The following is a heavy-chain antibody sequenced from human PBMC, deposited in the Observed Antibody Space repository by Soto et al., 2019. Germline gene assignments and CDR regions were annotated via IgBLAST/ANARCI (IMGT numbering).Heavy chain of an antibody. CDR1: EFTFSSFA. CDR2: ISYDGSDQ. V-gene: IGHV3-30-3*01. J-gene: IGHJ5*02. Sequence: QVQLVESGGGVVQPGRPLRLSCAASEFTFSSFAMHWVRQAPGKGLEWVALISYDGSDQYYADSVKGRFTISRDNSKNTLYLQMNSLRTEETSVYYCAGSDYNNRPLHTWGQGILVTVSS. D-gene: IGHD4-4*01. CDR3: AGSDYNNRPLHT.